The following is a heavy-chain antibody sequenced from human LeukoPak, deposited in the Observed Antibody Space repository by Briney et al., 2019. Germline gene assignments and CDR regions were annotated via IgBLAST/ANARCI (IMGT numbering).Heavy chain of an antibody. CDR2: INPNSGGT. CDR3: ARTYSGSSEWYLDY. D-gene: IGHD1-26*01. V-gene: IGHV1-2*06. CDR1: GYTFTGYY. J-gene: IGHJ4*02. Sequence: ASVKVSCKASGYTFTGYYMHWVRQAPGQGLEWMGRINPNSGGTNYAQKFQGRVTMTRDTSISTAYMELSRLRSDDTAVYYCARTYSGSSEWYLDYWGQGTLVTVSS.